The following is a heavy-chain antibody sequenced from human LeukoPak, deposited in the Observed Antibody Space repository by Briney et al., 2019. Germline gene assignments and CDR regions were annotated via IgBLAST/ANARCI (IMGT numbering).Heavy chain of an antibody. D-gene: IGHD3-10*01. CDR2: IGTAGDT. J-gene: IGHJ3*02. CDR1: GFIFSSYD. Sequence: GGSLRLSCAASGFIFSSYDMHWVRQATGKGLEWVSAIGTAGDTYYPGSVKGRFTISRENAKNSLYLQMNSLRAGDTAVYYCARRYDSGSYYEIDAFDIWGQGTMVTVSS. V-gene: IGHV3-13*04. CDR3: ARRYDSGSYYEIDAFDI.